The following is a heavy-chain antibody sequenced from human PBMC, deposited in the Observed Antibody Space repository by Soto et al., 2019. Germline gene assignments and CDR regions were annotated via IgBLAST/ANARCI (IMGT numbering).Heavy chain of an antibody. CDR1: GYTFTGYY. D-gene: IGHD3-10*01. V-gene: IGHV1-2*04. J-gene: IGHJ5*02. CDR2: INPNSGGT. Sequence: ASVKVSCKASGYTFTGYYMHWVRQAPGQGLEWMGWINPNSGGTNYAQKFQGWVTMTRDTSLSTAYMELSRLRSDDTAVYYCARGSVVGRGVIILNNWCEPWGQGTLVTVSS. CDR3: ARGSVVGRGVIILNNWCEP.